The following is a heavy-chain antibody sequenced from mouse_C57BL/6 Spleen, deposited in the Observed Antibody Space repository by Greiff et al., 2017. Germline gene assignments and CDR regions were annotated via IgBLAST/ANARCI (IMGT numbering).Heavy chain of an antibody. CDR3: ARSRGWDFSLFDY. CDR1: GYTFTDYY. J-gene: IGHJ2*01. CDR2: INPNNGGT. Sequence: VQLQQSGPELVKPGASVKISCKASGYTFTDYYMNWVKQSHGKSLEWIGDINPNNGGTSYNQKFKGKATLTVDKSSSTAYMELRSLTSEDSAVYYCARSRGWDFSLFDYWGQGTTLTVSS. V-gene: IGHV1-26*01. D-gene: IGHD4-1*01.